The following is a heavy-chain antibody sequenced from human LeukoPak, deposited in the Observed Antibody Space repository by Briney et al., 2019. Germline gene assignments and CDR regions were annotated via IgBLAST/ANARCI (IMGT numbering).Heavy chain of an antibody. CDR2: ISGSGGST. J-gene: IGHJ6*02. CDR3: ATYCSGGSCPLYDYGTDG. D-gene: IGHD2-15*01. Sequence: GGSLRLSCAASGFTFSSYAMSWVRQAPGKGLEWVSAISGSGGSTYYADSVKGRFTISRDNSKNPLYLQMNSLRAEDTAVYYCATYCSGGSCPLYDYGTDGWGQGTTVTVSS. CDR1: GFTFSSYA. V-gene: IGHV3-23*01.